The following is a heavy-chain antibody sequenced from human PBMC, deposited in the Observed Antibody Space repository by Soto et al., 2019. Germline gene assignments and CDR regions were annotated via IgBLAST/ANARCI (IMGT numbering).Heavy chain of an antibody. CDR1: GGSVTSGEDY. CDR3: ATESGSTYGYFDH. J-gene: IGHJ4*02. CDR2: TSNSGST. Sequence: PSETLSLTCTVSGGSVTSGEDYWTWIRQSPGKGLEWIGYTSNSGSTGYNPSLKTRLSMSVDRSKNQFTLRLTSVTAADTAVYFCATESGSTYGYFDHWGQGTQVTVSS. D-gene: IGHD5-18*01. V-gene: IGHV4-30-4*01.